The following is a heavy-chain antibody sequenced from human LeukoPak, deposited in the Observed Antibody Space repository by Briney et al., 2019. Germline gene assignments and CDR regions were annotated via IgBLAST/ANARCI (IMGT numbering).Heavy chain of an antibody. CDR2: IKSDGITI. J-gene: IGHJ4*02. CDR3: LRDLNWSLDQ. D-gene: IGHD1-20*01. Sequence: PGGSLRLSCAASRFTFSNYMMHWVRQAPGKGLVWVSRIKSDGITITYADSVKGRFTISRDNAKNTLYLQMNSLRAEDTAVYYCLRDLNWSLDQWGQGTLVTVSS. CDR1: RFTFSNYM. V-gene: IGHV3-74*01.